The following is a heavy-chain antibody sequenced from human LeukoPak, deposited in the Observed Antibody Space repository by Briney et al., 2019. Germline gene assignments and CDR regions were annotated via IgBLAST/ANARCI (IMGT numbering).Heavy chain of an antibody. CDR1: GFTFSSYE. Sequence: GGSLRLSCAASGFTFSSYEMNWVRQAPGKGLEWVSYISSSGSTIYYADSVKGRFTISRDNAKNSLYLQMNSLRAEDTAVYYCARGGPATALDYWGQGTLVTVSS. CDR2: ISSSGSTI. CDR3: ARGGPATALDY. J-gene: IGHJ4*02. V-gene: IGHV3-48*03. D-gene: IGHD1-26*01.